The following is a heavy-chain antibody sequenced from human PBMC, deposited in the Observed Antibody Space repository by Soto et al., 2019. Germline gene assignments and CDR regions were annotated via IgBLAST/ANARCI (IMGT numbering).Heavy chain of an antibody. CDR1: VFTFTSYD. CDR2: ISSSGSTI. D-gene: IGHD3-16*01. Sequence: GALRLSCAASVFTFTSYDMSWVRQAPGKGLEWVSYISSSGSTIYYADSVKGRFTISRDNAKSSLYLQMNSLRAEDTAVYYCATYPWGSSIDYWGQGTLVTVSS. J-gene: IGHJ4*02. V-gene: IGHV3-48*03. CDR3: ATYPWGSSIDY.